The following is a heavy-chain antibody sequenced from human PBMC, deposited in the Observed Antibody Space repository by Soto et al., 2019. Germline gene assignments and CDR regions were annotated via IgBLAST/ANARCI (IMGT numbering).Heavy chain of an antibody. V-gene: IGHV4-59*08. CDR2: IYYSGGT. J-gene: IGHJ3*02. CDR1: GGSVRSYF. D-gene: IGHD3-10*01. CDR3: ARLGGITTVRGVLTAFDI. Sequence: SETLSLTCTVSGGSVRSYFWSWIRQPPGKGLEWIAYIYYSGGTSYDPSLKSRLTASVDTSKNQFSLRLSYVTAADTAVYYFARLGGITTVRGVLTAFDIWGQGTMVTVSS.